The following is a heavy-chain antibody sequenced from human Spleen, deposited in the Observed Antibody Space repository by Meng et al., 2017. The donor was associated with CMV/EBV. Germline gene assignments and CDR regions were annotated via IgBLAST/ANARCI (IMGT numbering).Heavy chain of an antibody. CDR2: MYPDDSDT. Sequence: FSNYGIGWVRQMPGKGLGWMGIMYPDDSDTKYSPSFQGQVTISADKSISTAYLQWSSLKASDTAIYYCARFEGRYCGSTSCYCNYWGQGTLVTVSS. V-gene: IGHV5-51*01. CDR1: FSNYG. CDR3: ARFEGRYCGSTSCYCNY. D-gene: IGHD2-2*01. J-gene: IGHJ4*02.